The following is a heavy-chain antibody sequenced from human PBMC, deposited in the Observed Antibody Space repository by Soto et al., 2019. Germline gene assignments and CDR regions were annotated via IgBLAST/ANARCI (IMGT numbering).Heavy chain of an antibody. V-gene: IGHV4-31*03. D-gene: IGHD3-22*01. CDR3: ARGGYDSSGYYLADFQH. J-gene: IGHJ1*01. CDR2: IYYGGTT. Sequence: QVQLQESGPGLVKPSQTLSLTCTVSGGSISSGGYYWSWIRQHPGKGLEWIGYIYYGGTTYYNPSLKSRVTISADTSKNQFSLKLSSVTAADTAVYYCARGGYDSSGYYLADFQHWGQGTLVTVSS. CDR1: GGSISSGGYY.